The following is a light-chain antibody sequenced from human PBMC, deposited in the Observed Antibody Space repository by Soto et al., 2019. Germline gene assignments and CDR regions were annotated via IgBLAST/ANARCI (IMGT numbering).Light chain of an antibody. CDR1: QSVSVH. Sequence: EIVLTQSPGTLSLSPGERATLSCRASQSVSVHLAWYQPKPGQAPRLLIYDASNRATGIPARFSGSGSGTDFTLTISSLEPEDFAVYHCVQRTTWPWTCGQGSKVEIK. CDR2: DAS. V-gene: IGKV3-11*01. CDR3: VQRTTWPWT. J-gene: IGKJ1*01.